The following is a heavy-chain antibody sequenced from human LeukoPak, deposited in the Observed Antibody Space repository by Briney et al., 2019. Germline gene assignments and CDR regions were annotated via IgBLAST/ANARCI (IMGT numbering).Heavy chain of an antibody. Sequence: PGGPLRPSCPASGFPFSSFAMSWVGQAPGKGLEWVSAFSGSGGSTYYADSVKGRFTMSRDNSKNTLYMQMNSLRPEDTAVYYCAKDLNPWIQLWYFDYWGQGTLVTVSS. J-gene: IGHJ4*02. CDR2: FSGSGGST. CDR3: AKDLNPWIQLWYFDY. CDR1: GFPFSSFA. D-gene: IGHD5-18*01. V-gene: IGHV3-23*01.